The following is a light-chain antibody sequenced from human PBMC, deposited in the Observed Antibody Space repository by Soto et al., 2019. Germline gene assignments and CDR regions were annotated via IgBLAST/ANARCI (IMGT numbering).Light chain of an antibody. CDR3: QHYFTSLIP. J-gene: IGKJ3*01. CDR1: ESVGHF. V-gene: IGKV3-20*01. CDR2: GAS. Sequence: EIVLTQSPGTLSLSPGERATLSCRASESVGHFLAWYQQKPGQAPRLLLYGASNRATGIPDRFSGSGSGTDFTLTITRLDPEDFAVYFCQHYFTSLIPFGPGTKVDI.